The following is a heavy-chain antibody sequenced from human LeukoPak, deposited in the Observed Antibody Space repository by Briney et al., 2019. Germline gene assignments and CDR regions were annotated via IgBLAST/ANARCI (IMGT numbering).Heavy chain of an antibody. V-gene: IGHV3-30-3*01. CDR1: GFTFSSYA. CDR3: ASPSGSVGESVDY. J-gene: IGHJ4*02. D-gene: IGHD3-10*01. CDR2: ISYDGSNK. Sequence: GGSLRLSCAASGFTFSSYAMHWVRQAPGKGLEWVAVISYDGSNKYYADSVKGRFTISRDNSKNTLYLQMNSLRAEDTAVYYCASPSGSVGESVDYWGQGTLVTVSS.